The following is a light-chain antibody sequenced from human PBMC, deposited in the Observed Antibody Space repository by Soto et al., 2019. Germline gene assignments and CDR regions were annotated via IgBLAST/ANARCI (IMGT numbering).Light chain of an antibody. CDR3: QSYASSLSGSV. CDR2: GNS. J-gene: IGLJ3*02. CDR1: SCNIGAGYD. V-gene: IGLV1-40*01. Sequence: QSVLTQPPSVSGAPGQRVTISCTGSSCNIGAGYDVHWYQQLPGTAPKLLIYGNSNRPSGVPDRFSGSKSGNSASLAITGLQAEDEADYYCQSYASSLSGSVFGGGTKLTVL.